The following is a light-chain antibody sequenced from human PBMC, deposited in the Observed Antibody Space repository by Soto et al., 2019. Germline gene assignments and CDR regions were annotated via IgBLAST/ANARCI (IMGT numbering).Light chain of an antibody. Sequence: EIVLTQSPGTLSLSPGERATLSCRASQSVSSSYVAWYQQKPGQAPRCLIYGASRRAIGIPDRFSGTGSGTDFTLTISRLEPEDFAVYYGQQYASSPWTFGQGTKVEIK. CDR3: QQYASSPWT. J-gene: IGKJ1*01. CDR2: GAS. V-gene: IGKV3-20*01. CDR1: QSVSSSY.